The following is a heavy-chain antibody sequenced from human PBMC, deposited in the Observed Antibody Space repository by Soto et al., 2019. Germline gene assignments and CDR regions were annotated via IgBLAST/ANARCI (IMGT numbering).Heavy chain of an antibody. V-gene: IGHV4-31*03. CDR3: ARDRGRELANWFDP. CDR1: GGYISSGGYY. D-gene: IGHD1-26*01. Sequence: QVQLQESGPGLLKPSQTLSLTCTVSGGYISSGGYYWSWIRQHPGKGLEWIGYIYYTGSTYYNPSLKSRVPILVDASKNQFSLKLNSVTAADTAVYYCARDRGRELANWFDPWGQGTLVTVSS. J-gene: IGHJ5*02. CDR2: IYYTGST.